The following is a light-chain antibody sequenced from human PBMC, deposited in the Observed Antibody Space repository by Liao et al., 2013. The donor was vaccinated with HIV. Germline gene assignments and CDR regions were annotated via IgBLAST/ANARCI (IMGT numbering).Light chain of an antibody. Sequence: SYELTQPPSVSVSPGQTARITCSGDTLPNQYAFWYQQKSGQAPVVVIYYDTDRPSGIPDRFSGSNSGNTATLTISRVEAGDEADYYCQVWDSSSAHVVFGGGTKLTAL. CDR2: YDT. V-gene: IGLV3-21*02. CDR3: QVWDSSSAHVV. J-gene: IGLJ2*01. CDR1: TLPNQY.